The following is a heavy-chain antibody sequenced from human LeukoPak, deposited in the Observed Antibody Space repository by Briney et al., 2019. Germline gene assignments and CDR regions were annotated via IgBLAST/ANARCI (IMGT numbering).Heavy chain of an antibody. CDR3: AREAGDILTGQFDY. V-gene: IGHV3-21*04. CDR1: GFTFSSYS. Sequence: GGSLRLSCAASGFTFSSYSMNWVRQAPGKGLEWVSSISSSSSYIYYADSVKGRFTISRDNAKNSLYLQMNSLRAEDTALYHCAREAGDILTGQFDYWGQGTLVTVSS. J-gene: IGHJ4*02. D-gene: IGHD3-9*01. CDR2: ISSSSSYI.